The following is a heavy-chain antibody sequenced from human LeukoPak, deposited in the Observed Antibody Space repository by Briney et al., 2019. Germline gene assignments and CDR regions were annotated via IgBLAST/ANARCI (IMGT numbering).Heavy chain of an antibody. J-gene: IGHJ5*02. CDR3: ARGHYYDGRGRFDP. D-gene: IGHD3-16*01. V-gene: IGHV4-39*07. Sequence: SETLSLTCSVSGGSVTTGTYHWAWIRQPPGKGLEWIGSVYFDGGTHYNRSLQSRVAISVDTSKNQYSLRLSSVTAADTAVYYCARGHYYDGRGRFDPWGQGILVTVS. CDR1: GGSVTTGTYH. CDR2: VYFDGGT.